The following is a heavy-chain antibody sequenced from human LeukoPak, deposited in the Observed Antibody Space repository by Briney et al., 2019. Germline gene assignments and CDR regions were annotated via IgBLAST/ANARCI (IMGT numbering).Heavy chain of an antibody. J-gene: IGHJ4*02. D-gene: IGHD6-19*01. CDR1: GFTFSSYE. CDR3: ARDVGLVAGSYFDY. V-gene: IGHV3-48*03. Sequence: GGSVRLSCAASGFTFSSYEMNWVRQAPGKGLEWVSYISSSGSTIYYADSVRGRFTISRDNAKNSLYLQMNSLRAEDTAVYYCARDVGLVAGSYFDYWGQGTLVTVSS. CDR2: ISSSGSTI.